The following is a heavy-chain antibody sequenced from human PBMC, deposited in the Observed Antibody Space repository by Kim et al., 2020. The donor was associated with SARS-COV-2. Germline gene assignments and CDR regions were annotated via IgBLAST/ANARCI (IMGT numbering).Heavy chain of an antibody. V-gene: IGHV1-46*01. J-gene: IGHJ6*02. D-gene: IGHD3-10*01. CDR3: AREYAYYYDSGSYRYHGMDV. CDR1: GYTFTSYY. CDR2: INPSGGDT. Sequence: ASVKVSCKASGYTFTSYYMYWVRQAPGQGLEWMGIINPSGGDTTYAQKFQGRVTMTRDTSTSTAYMELRSLRSDDTAVYYCAREYAYYYDSGSYRYHGMDVWGRGTAVTVSS.